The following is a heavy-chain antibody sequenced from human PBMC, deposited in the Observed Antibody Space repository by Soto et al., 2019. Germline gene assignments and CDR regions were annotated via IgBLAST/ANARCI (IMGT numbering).Heavy chain of an antibody. D-gene: IGHD3-16*01. J-gene: IGHJ4*02. Sequence: GGSLRLSGAASGFTFSSYAMSWVRQAPGKGLEWVSAISGSGGSTYYADSVKGRFTISRDNSKNTLYLQMNSLRAEDTAVYYCAKDWDYDYYFDYWGQGTLVTAPQ. CDR1: GFTFSSYA. CDR2: ISGSGGST. CDR3: AKDWDYDYYFDY. V-gene: IGHV3-23*01.